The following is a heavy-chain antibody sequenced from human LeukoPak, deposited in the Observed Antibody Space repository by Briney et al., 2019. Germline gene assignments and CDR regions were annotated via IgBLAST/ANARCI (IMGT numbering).Heavy chain of an antibody. CDR2: ISSSSSYI. CDR1: EFTFSSYS. V-gene: IGHV3-21*01. J-gene: IGHJ4*02. CDR3: ARDRARIAAAGTEDY. D-gene: IGHD6-13*01. Sequence: PGGSLRLSCAASEFTFSSYSMNWVRQAPGKGLEWVSSISSSSSYIYYADSVKGRFTISRDNAKNSLYLQMNSLRAEDTAVYYCARDRARIAAAGTEDYWGQGTLVTVSS.